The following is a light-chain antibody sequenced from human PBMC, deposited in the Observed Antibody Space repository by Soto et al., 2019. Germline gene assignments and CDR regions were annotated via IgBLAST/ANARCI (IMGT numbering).Light chain of an antibody. CDR3: QHYNNWLGT. CDR1: QTIDNT. J-gene: IGKJ4*01. V-gene: IGKV3-15*01. Sequence: EIVMTQSPATLSLSPGERATLSCRASQTIDNTLAWYQRKPGQAPRLLIYGASTRATGIPDRFSGSGSGTEFILTISSRQAEDFAVYYRQHYNNWLGTFGGGTKVAIK. CDR2: GAS.